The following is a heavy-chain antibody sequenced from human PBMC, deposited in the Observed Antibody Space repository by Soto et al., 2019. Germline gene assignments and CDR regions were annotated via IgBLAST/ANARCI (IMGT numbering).Heavy chain of an antibody. CDR3: ARESTLAY. CDR2: INPTGGGT. CDR1: GYIFTSHY. Sequence: QVQLVQSGAEVRKPGASVKVSCKASGYIFTSHYIHWVRQAPGQGLEWMGIINPTGGGTSYAQKFQGRVTMTRDTSTSTVCMELSSLRSEDTAVYYCARESTLAYWGQGTLVTVSS. V-gene: IGHV1-46*01. J-gene: IGHJ4*02.